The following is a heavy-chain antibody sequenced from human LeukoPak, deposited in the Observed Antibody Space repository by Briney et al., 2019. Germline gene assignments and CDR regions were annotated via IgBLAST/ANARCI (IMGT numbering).Heavy chain of an antibody. CDR2: ISAYNGNT. J-gene: IGHJ4*02. V-gene: IGHV1-18*01. D-gene: IGHD6-6*01. Sequence: GASVKVSCKASGYTFTNYGITWVRQAPGQGLEWMGWISAYNGNTNYAQNLQGRVTMTTDTSTSTVYMEVSSLRSDDTAIYYCARVSYRSPSSDFDYWGQGTLVTVSS. CDR1: GYTFTNYG. CDR3: ARVSYRSPSSDFDY.